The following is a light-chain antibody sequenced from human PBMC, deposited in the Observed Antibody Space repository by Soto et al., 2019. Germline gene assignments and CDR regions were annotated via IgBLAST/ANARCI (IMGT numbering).Light chain of an antibody. CDR2: GAS. CDR1: QSISDT. V-gene: IGKV3-20*01. Sequence: IVMTQSPATLSVSPGGIATLSCSASQSISDTLAWYQQKSGQAPRLLIYGASSRATGIPDRFSGSGSGTDFTLTISRLEPEDLVVYYCQQYGSSPRPFGEGTKVDI. CDR3: QQYGSSPRP. J-gene: IGKJ1*01.